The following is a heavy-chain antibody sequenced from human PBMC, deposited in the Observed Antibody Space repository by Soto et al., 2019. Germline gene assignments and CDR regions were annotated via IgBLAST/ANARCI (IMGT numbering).Heavy chain of an antibody. V-gene: IGHV3-23*01. CDR1: GFTFSSYA. CDR2: ISGSGGST. D-gene: IGHD6-13*01. J-gene: IGHJ4*02. CDR3: AKDLYSSSWYGMYYFDY. Sequence: VGSVRLSCAASGFTFSSYAMSWVRQAPGKGLEWVSAISGSGGSTYYADSVKGQFTISRDNSKNTLYLQMNSLRAEDTAVYYCAKDLYSSSWYGMYYFDYWGQGTLVTVSS.